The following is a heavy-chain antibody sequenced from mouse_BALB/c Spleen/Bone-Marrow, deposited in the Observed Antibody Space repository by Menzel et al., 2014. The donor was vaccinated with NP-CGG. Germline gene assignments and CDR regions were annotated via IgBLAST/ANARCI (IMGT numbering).Heavy chain of an antibody. V-gene: IGHV1-4*01. Sequence: VQLQQSGAELARPGASVKMSCKASGYTFTSYTMHWVKQRPGQGLEWIGYINPSSGYTNYTRKFKDKATLTADKSSSTAYMQLSSLTPEDSAVYYCARGGNFDYWGQGTTLTVSS. CDR3: ARGGNFDY. CDR2: INPSSGYT. D-gene: IGHD1-1*01. J-gene: IGHJ2*01. CDR1: GYTFTSYT.